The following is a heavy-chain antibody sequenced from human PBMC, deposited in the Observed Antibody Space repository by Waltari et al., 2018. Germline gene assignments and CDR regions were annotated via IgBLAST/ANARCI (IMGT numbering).Heavy chain of an antibody. CDR2: ISGSGGRK. CDR3: AKEGLGVDCSSTSCYPGDY. J-gene: IGHJ4*02. Sequence: EVQLLESGGGLVQPGGSLRLSCAASGFTFSSYAISWVRQAPGTGLAWVSAISGSGGRKYYADSGKGRFTIARDNSKNTLYLRMNSLRAEDTAVYYCAKEGLGVDCSSTSCYPGDYWGQGTLVTVSS. D-gene: IGHD2-2*01. V-gene: IGHV3-23*01. CDR1: GFTFSSYA.